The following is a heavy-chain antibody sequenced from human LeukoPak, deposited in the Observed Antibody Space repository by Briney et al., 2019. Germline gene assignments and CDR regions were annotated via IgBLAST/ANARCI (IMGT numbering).Heavy chain of an antibody. Sequence: GGSLRLSCAASGFTFRSYEMSWVRQAPGKGLEWVSAISGSGGSTYYADSVKGRFTISRDNSKNTLYLQMNSLRAEDTAVYYCAKHQYSGSYLFDYWGQGTLVTVSS. D-gene: IGHD1-26*01. J-gene: IGHJ4*02. CDR1: GFTFRSYE. V-gene: IGHV3-23*01. CDR3: AKHQYSGSYLFDY. CDR2: ISGSGGST.